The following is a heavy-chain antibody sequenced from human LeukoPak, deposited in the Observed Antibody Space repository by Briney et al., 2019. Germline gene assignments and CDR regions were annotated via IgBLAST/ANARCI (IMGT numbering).Heavy chain of an antibody. CDR3: ARDPYYYDSSGYYGHDAFDI. CDR1: GGSISSGGYY. V-gene: IGHV4-31*03. J-gene: IGHJ3*02. D-gene: IGHD3-22*01. Sequence: SETLSLTCTVSGGSISSGGYYWSWIRQHPGKGLEWIGYIYHSGSTYYNPSLKSRVTTSVDTSKNQFSLKLSSVTAADTAVYYCARDPYYYDSSGYYGHDAFDIWGQGTMVTVSS. CDR2: IYHSGST.